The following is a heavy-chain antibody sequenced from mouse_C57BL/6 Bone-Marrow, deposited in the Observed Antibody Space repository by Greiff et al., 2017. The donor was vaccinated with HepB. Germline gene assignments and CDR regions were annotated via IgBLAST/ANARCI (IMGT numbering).Heavy chain of an antibody. Sequence: LVESGAELARPGASVKLSCKASGYTFTSYGISWVKQRTGQGLEWIGEIYPRSGNTYYNEKFKGKATLTADKSSSTAYMELRSLTSEDSAVYFCAGYSNYEGFAYWGQGTLVTVSA. CDR1: GYTFTSYG. CDR3: AGYSNYEGFAY. CDR2: IYPRSGNT. D-gene: IGHD2-5*01. V-gene: IGHV1-81*01. J-gene: IGHJ3*01.